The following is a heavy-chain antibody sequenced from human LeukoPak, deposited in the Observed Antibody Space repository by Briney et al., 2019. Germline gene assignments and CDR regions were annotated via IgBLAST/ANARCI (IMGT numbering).Heavy chain of an antibody. CDR2: TSDRGDYT. V-gene: IGHV3-23*01. D-gene: IGHD1-26*01. J-gene: IGHJ4*02. Sequence: GGSLRLSCAASGFTVSGNYMSWVRQAPGKGLEWVSGTSDRGDYTYYADSVKGRFTISRDNSKNTLYLQMNSLRAEDTALYFCAKKAQYNGNYPLDYWGQGTLVTVSS. CDR1: GFTVSGNY. CDR3: AKKAQYNGNYPLDY.